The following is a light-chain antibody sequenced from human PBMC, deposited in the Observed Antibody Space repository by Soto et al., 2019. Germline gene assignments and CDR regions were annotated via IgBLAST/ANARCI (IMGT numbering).Light chain of an antibody. CDR3: QQYNSYSWT. V-gene: IGKV1-5*03. CDR2: KAS. J-gene: IGKJ1*01. Sequence: EMKLTQSHSTLSASVGERVTLTCMASQSISSWLAWYQQKPGKAPKLLIYKASSLESGVPSKFSGSGSGTEFTLTISSLQPDDFATYYCQQYNSYSWTFGQGTKVDI. CDR1: QSISSW.